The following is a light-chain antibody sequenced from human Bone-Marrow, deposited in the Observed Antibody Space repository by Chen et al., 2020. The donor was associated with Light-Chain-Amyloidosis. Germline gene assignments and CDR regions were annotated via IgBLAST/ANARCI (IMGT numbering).Light chain of an antibody. CDR3: NSRDSSSNHVV. Sequence: SSELTQDPAVSVALGQTGRITCQGDSLRSYYASWYQQEPGQAPVLVIYAKNNRPSGIPDRFSGSSSGNTASLTITGAQAEDEADYYCNSRDSSSNHVVFGGGTKLTVL. J-gene: IGLJ2*01. V-gene: IGLV3-19*01. CDR2: AKN. CDR1: SLRSYY.